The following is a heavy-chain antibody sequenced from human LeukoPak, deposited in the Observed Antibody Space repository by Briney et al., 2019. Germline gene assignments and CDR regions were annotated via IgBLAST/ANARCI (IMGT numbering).Heavy chain of an antibody. CDR2: IYCSGST. Sequence: PSETLSLTCTVSGGSISSYYWSWLRQPPGKGLEWIGYIYCSGSTNYNPSLKSRVTISVDTSKNQFSLKLSSVTAADTAVYYCARQPTNMVRFDYWGQGTLVTVSS. CDR1: GGSISSYY. J-gene: IGHJ4*02. V-gene: IGHV4-59*08. CDR3: ARQPTNMVRFDY. D-gene: IGHD2/OR15-2a*01.